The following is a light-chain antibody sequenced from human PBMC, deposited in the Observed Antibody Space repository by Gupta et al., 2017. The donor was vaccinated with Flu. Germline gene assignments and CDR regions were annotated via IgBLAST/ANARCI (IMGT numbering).Light chain of an antibody. J-gene: IGKJ1*01. Sequence: ERSLSACRARHYVASSYLAWYQQKVGQAPRLLIHGASTRATGIPDRFSGSGSGTDFTLTISRLEPEDFAVYYCQQYGTSPRTFGQGTKVEIK. CDR1: HYVASSY. V-gene: IGKV3-20*01. CDR2: GAS. CDR3: QQYGTSPRT.